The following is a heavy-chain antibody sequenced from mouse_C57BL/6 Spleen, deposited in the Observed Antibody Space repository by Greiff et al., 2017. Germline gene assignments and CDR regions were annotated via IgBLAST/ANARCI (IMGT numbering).Heavy chain of an antibody. J-gene: IGHJ1*03. CDR2: IYPGDGDT. Sequence: VQLQQSGPELVKPGASVKISCKASGYAFSSSWLNWVKQRPGKGLEWIGRIYPGDGDTNYNGKFKGKATLTADKSSSTAYMQLSSLTSEDSAVYCCARGFITTVVARYFDVWGTGTTVTVSS. V-gene: IGHV1-82*01. CDR3: ARGFITTVVARYFDV. CDR1: GYAFSSSW. D-gene: IGHD1-1*01.